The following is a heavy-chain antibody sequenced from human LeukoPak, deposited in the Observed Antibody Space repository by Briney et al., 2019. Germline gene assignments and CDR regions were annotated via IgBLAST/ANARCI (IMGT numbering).Heavy chain of an antibody. V-gene: IGHV3-43D*03. D-gene: IGHD3-10*01. CDR1: GFTFDDYA. CDR2: ISWDGGST. Sequence: GGSLRLSCAASGFTFDDYAMHWVRQAPGKGLEWVSLISWDGGSTYYADSVKGRFTIFRDNSKNSLYLQMSSLRAEDTALYYCAKDTDYYGSGYFDYWGQGTLVTVSS. J-gene: IGHJ4*02. CDR3: AKDTDYYGSGYFDY.